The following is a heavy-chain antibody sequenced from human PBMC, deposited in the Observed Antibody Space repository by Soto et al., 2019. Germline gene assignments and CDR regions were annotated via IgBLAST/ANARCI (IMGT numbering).Heavy chain of an antibody. J-gene: IGHJ4*02. CDR2: ISAGNGNT. D-gene: IGHD6-19*01. CDR1: GYTFTGYA. Sequence: QVQLVQSGAEEKKPGASVKVSCKASGYTFTGYAMHWVRQAPGQSLEWMGWISAGNGNTKYSQKFQGRATIARDTSASTACMDLSSLRSEAKAVYYCARAVAVAADIDYWGQGTLVTVSS. V-gene: IGHV1-3*05. CDR3: ARAVAVAADIDY.